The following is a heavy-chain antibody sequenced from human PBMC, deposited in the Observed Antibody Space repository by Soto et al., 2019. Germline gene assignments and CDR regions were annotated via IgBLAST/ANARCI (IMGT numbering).Heavy chain of an antibody. J-gene: IGHJ4*02. CDR2: IIPIFGTA. CDR3: ARVWTYYDILTGSPPVYYFDY. V-gene: IGHV1-69*01. Sequence: QVQLVQSGAEVKKPGSSVKVSCKASGGTFSSYAISWVRQAPGQGLEWMGGIIPIFGTANYAQKFQGRVTIPADESTSTAYMELSSLRSEDTAVYYCARVWTYYDILTGSPPVYYFDYWGQGTLVTVSS. D-gene: IGHD3-9*01. CDR1: GGTFSSYA.